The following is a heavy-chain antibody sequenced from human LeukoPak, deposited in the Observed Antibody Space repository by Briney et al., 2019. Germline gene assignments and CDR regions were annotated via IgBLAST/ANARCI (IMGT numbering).Heavy chain of an antibody. Sequence: ASVKVSCKASGGTFSSYAISWVRQAPGQGLEWMGGIIPIFGTANYAQKFQGRVTITADESTSTAYMELSGLRSEDTAVYYCARVFPRQGQGSMYYFDYWGQGTLVTVSS. CDR1: GGTFSSYA. CDR3: ARVFPRQGQGSMYYFDY. D-gene: IGHD2-15*01. V-gene: IGHV1-69*13. J-gene: IGHJ4*02. CDR2: IIPIFGTA.